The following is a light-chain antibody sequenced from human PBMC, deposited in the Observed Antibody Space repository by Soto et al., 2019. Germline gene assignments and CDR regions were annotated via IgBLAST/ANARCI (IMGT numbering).Light chain of an antibody. J-gene: IGLJ2*01. CDR3: YSSAGSSARVV. CDR2: EGT. V-gene: IGLV2-23*01. CDR1: STDFENYNL. Sequence: QSALTQPASVSGSPGQSITISCTRSSTDFENYNLVSWYQHCPDKAPKLIIYEGTKRPSEISDRFSGSESDTTASLIISVLHPEDEADYYCYSSAGSSARVVFGGGNKLTV.